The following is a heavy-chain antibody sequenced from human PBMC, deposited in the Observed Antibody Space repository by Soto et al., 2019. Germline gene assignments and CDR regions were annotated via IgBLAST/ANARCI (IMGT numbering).Heavy chain of an antibody. CDR1: GGSISSYY. CDR3: ARQGFGPLHGIVDV. Sequence: QVQLQESGPGLVKPSETLSLSCTVSGGSISSYYWSWFRQSPGKRMEWIGYVHHSWGSSYNPSLQSRVAISLDTSKSQFPLKVTSVTATDTAVYYCARQGFGPLHGIVDVWGQGTTVTVSS. CDR2: VHHSWGS. D-gene: IGHD3-10*01. V-gene: IGHV4-59*08. J-gene: IGHJ6*02.